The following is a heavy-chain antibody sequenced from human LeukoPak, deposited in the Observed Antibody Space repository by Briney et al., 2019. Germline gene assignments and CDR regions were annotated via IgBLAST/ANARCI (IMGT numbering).Heavy chain of an antibody. CDR2: ISYDGSNK. Sequence: ALRLSCAASGFTFSSYGMHWVRQAPGKGLEWVAVISYDGSNKYYADSVKGRFTISRDNSKNTLYLQMNRLRVEDAAVYYCARAPVTSCRGAFCYPFDYWGQGTLVTVSS. D-gene: IGHD2-15*01. V-gene: IGHV3-30*03. CDR3: ARAPVTSCRGAFCYPFDY. J-gene: IGHJ4*02. CDR1: GFTFSSYG.